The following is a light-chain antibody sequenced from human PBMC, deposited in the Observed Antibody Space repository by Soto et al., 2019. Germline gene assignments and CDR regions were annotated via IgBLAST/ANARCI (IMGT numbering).Light chain of an antibody. V-gene: IGLV6-57*02. CDR2: EDN. CDR1: SGSIASNN. Sequence: NFMLTQPHSVSESPGKTVTISCTSSSGSIASNNVQWYQQRPGSAPTTVIYEDNQRPSGVPDRFSGSIDSSSNSASLTISGLKTEDEADYYCQSYDSSKGVVFGGGTKVTVL. CDR3: QSYDSSKGVV. J-gene: IGLJ2*01.